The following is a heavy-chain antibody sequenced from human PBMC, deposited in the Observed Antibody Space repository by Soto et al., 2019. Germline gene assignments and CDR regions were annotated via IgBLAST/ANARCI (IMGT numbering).Heavy chain of an antibody. CDR2: IYYSGST. CDR1: GGSISSYY. Sequence: QVQLQESGPGLVKPSETLSLTCTVSGGSISSYYWSWIRQPPGKGLEWIGYIYYSGSTNYNPSLKSRVTISVDTSKNQFSLELSSVTAADTAVYYCARDLGGYISPSDAFDIWGQGTLVTVSS. V-gene: IGHV4-59*01. CDR3: ARDLGGYISPSDAFDI. D-gene: IGHD5-12*01. J-gene: IGHJ3*02.